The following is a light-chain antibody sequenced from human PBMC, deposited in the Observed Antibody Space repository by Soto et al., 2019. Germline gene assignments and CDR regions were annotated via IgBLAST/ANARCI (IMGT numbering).Light chain of an antibody. CDR1: SSDVGGYNY. J-gene: IGLJ1*01. V-gene: IGLV2-14*03. Sequence: QSALTQPASVSGSPGQSITISCTGTSSDVGGYNYVSWYQQHPGKAPKLIIYDVTNRPSGVSDRFSGSKSGNTASLTISGLQAEDGTDYYCSSYTSSSTPFVFGTGTKLTVL. CDR3: SSYTSSSTPFV. CDR2: DVT.